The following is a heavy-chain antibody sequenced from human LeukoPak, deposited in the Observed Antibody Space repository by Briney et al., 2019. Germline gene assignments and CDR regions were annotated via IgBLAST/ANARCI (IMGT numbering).Heavy chain of an antibody. D-gene: IGHD3-3*01. Sequence: SETLSLTCTVSGGSISDYYWSWIRQPPGKGRECIGYVYSGSTSYSPSLKSRVTISVDTSKNQFSLKLSSVTAADTAVYSCARHGWSGAIDYWGQGTLVTVSS. CDR2: VYSGST. CDR3: ARHGWSGAIDY. V-gene: IGHV4-59*08. CDR1: GGSISDYY. J-gene: IGHJ4*02.